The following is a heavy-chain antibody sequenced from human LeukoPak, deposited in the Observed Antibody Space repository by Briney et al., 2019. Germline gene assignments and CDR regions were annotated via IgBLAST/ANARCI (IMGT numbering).Heavy chain of an antibody. CDR1: GGSISSYY. J-gene: IGHJ4*02. V-gene: IGHV4-59*04. CDR3: ARINCSSTSCYRGDYFDY. Sequence: SETLSLTCTVSGGSISSYYWSWIRQPPGKGLEWIGYIYYSGSTYYNPSLKSRVTISVDTSKNQFSLKLSSVTAADTAVYYCARINCSSTSCYRGDYFDYWGQGTLVTVSS. CDR2: IYYSGST. D-gene: IGHD2-2*01.